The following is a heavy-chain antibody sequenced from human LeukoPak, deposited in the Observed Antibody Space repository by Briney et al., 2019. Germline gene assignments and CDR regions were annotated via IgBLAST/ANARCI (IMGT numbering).Heavy chain of an antibody. Sequence: ASVKVSCKASGYTFTSYDINWVRQATGQGLEWMGWMNPSSGNTGYAQKFQGRVTMTRNTSISTAYMELSSLRSEDTAVYYCARGPTSSYYGSGSYPYWGQGTLVTVSS. CDR2: MNPSSGNT. J-gene: IGHJ4*02. D-gene: IGHD3-10*01. CDR1: GYTFTSYD. V-gene: IGHV1-8*01. CDR3: ARGPTSSYYGSGSYPY.